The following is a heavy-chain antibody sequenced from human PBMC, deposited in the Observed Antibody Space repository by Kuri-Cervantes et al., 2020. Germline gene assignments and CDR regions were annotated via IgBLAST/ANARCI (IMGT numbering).Heavy chain of an antibody. V-gene: IGHV3-21*01. J-gene: IGHJ4*02. Sequence: GESLKISCVGSGFSLSAYYMSWFRQAPGKGLEWVSSITSTTSIIYYADSVEGRFTISRDNGKNSVYLQMNSLTAEDTAVYYCAGDGDGRSSIPYDYWGQGTLVTVSS. CDR2: ITSTTSII. D-gene: IGHD5-24*01. CDR1: GFSLSAYY. CDR3: AGDGDGRSSIPYDY.